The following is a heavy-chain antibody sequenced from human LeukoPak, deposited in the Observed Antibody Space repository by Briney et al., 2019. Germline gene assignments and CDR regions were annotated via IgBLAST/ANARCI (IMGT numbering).Heavy chain of an antibody. CDR1: GFTFSSYS. J-gene: IGHJ4*02. Sequence: GGSLRLSCAASGFTFSSYSMNWVRQAPGKGLEWVSSISSSSSYIYYADSVKGRFTISRDNAKNSLYLQMNSLRAEDTAVYYCAREQDLRGYSYGDFDYWGQGTLVTVPS. D-gene: IGHD5-18*01. CDR2: ISSSSSYI. CDR3: AREQDLRGYSYGDFDY. V-gene: IGHV3-21*01.